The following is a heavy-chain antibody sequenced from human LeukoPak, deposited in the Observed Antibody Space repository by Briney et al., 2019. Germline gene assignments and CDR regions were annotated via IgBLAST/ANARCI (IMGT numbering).Heavy chain of an antibody. CDR3: ARVGYSYGHWYFDL. CDR1: GFTFDDYG. CDR2: INWNGGST. D-gene: IGHD5-18*01. V-gene: IGHV3-20*04. J-gene: IGHJ2*01. Sequence: AGGSLRLSCAASGFTFDDYGMSWVRQAPGKGLEWVSGINWNGGSTGYADSVKGRFTISRDSSKNTLYLQMDSLRAGDTAVYYCARVGYSYGHWYFDLWGRGTLVTVSS.